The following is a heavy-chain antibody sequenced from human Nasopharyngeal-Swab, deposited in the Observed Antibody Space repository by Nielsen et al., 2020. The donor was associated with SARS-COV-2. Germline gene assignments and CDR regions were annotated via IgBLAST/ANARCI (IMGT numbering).Heavy chain of an antibody. CDR1: GFTFSSYA. Sequence: GESLKISCAASGFTFSSYAMHLVRQAPGKGLEWVAVISYDLFNKYYADSVKGRFTISSDNSKNTLYLQMNSLRAEDTAVYYCARDSDGYGDSGGNAFDIWGQGTMVTVSS. V-gene: IGHV3-30-3*01. CDR3: ARDSDGYGDSGGNAFDI. D-gene: IGHD4-17*01. J-gene: IGHJ3*02. CDR2: ISYDLFNK.